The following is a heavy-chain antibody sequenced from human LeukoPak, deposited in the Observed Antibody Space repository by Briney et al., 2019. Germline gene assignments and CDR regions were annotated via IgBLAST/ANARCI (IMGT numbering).Heavy chain of an antibody. V-gene: IGHV4-34*01. CDR2: INHSGST. Sequence: SETLSLTCAVYGASFSGYYWSWIRQSPGKGLEWIGEINHSGSTNYNPSLKSRVTISVDTSKNQFSLKLSSVTAADTAVYYCARERNYYDSSGSNWFDPWGQGTLVTVSS. D-gene: IGHD3-22*01. CDR1: GASFSGYY. CDR3: ARERNYYDSSGSNWFDP. J-gene: IGHJ5*02.